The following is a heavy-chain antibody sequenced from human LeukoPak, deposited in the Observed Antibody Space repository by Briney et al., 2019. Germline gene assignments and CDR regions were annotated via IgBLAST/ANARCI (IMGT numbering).Heavy chain of an antibody. Sequence: GGSLRLSCAASGFTFSSYWMSWVRQAPGKGLEWVAVISYDGSNKYYADSVKGRFTISRDNSKNTLYLQMNSLRAEDTAVYYCAKDGRYFDWLSSYYFDYWGQGTLVTVSS. J-gene: IGHJ4*02. CDR2: ISYDGSNK. D-gene: IGHD3-9*01. CDR1: GFTFSSYW. CDR3: AKDGRYFDWLSSYYFDY. V-gene: IGHV3-30*18.